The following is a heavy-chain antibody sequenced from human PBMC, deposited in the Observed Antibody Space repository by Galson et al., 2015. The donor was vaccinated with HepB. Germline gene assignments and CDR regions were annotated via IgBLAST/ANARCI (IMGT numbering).Heavy chain of an antibody. V-gene: IGHV1-8*01. Sequence: SVKVSCKASGSTFTSYDINWVRQATGQGLEWMGWMDPNSGKIGYAQKFQGRVIMTRSTSISTAYMELSSLRSDDTAVYYCARAISGSYGLGMDVWGQGTTVTVSS. J-gene: IGHJ6*02. CDR2: MDPNSGKI. CDR3: ARAISGSYGLGMDV. CDR1: GSTFTSYD. D-gene: IGHD1-26*01.